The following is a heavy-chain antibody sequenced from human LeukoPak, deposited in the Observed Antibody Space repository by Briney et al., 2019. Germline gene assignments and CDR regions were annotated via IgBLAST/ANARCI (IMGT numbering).Heavy chain of an antibody. Sequence: PSETLSLTCTVSGGSISSSSYYWSWIRQPAGKGLEWIGRIYTSGSTNYNPSLKSRVTISVDTSKNQFSLKLSSVTAADTAVYYCARAFIGGWQYFDYWGQGTLVTVSS. V-gene: IGHV4-61*02. D-gene: IGHD6-19*01. CDR2: IYTSGST. CDR1: GGSISSSSYY. CDR3: ARAFIGGWQYFDY. J-gene: IGHJ4*02.